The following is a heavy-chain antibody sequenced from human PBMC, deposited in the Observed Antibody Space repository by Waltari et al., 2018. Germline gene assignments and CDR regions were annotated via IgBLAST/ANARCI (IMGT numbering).Heavy chain of an antibody. CDR1: GYTLTELS. J-gene: IGHJ5*02. Sequence: QVQLVQSGAEVKKPGASVKVSCKVSGYTLTELSMHWVRPAPGKGLEWMGGFDPEDGETIYAQKFQDRVTMTEDTSTDTAYMELSSLRSEDTAVYYCATMYSSSWYFWFDPWGQGTLVTVSS. V-gene: IGHV1-24*01. CDR3: ATMYSSSWYFWFDP. D-gene: IGHD6-13*01. CDR2: FDPEDGET.